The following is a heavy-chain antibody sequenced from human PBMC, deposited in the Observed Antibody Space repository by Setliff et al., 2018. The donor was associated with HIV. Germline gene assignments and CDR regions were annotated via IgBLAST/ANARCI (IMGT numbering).Heavy chain of an antibody. CDR3: AKDRPWKGFTYTHGYLEH. CDR1: GFTFGDYA. D-gene: IGHD5-12*01. J-gene: IGHJ1*01. CDR2: ISWDSGNS. Sequence: SLTLSCAASGFTFGDYAMHWVRQAPGKGLEWVSGISWDSGNSGYADSVNGRLTVSRDNAKNHLYLEKSSLTAEDTAVYFCAKDRPWKGFTYTHGYLEHWGQGTLVTVSS. V-gene: IGHV3-9*01.